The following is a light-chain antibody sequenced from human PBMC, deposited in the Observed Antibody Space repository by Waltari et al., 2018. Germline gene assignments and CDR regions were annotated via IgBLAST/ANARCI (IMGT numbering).Light chain of an antibody. J-gene: IGLJ3*02. Sequence: SYELTQPPSVSVSLGQMARIPCSGDALAKKYVYWFQQRPGQAPIQVMSKDTERPSGIPARFSGSTSGTTVTLTISGVQAEDKADYYCLSADIGGTFWVFGGGTKLTLL. CDR3: LSADIGGTFWV. CDR2: KDT. CDR1: ALAKKY. V-gene: IGLV3-25*03.